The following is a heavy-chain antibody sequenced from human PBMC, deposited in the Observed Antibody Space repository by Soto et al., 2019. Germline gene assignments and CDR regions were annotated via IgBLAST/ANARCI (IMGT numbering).Heavy chain of an antibody. J-gene: IGHJ4*02. CDR2: INPSGGST. CDR1: GYTFTSYY. V-gene: IGHV1-46*03. D-gene: IGHD6-25*01. Sequence: QVQLVQSGAEVKKPGASVKVSCKASGYTFTSYYMHWVRQAPGQGLEWMGIINPSGGSTSYAQKFQGRVTMTRDTATSTVYMELSSLRSEDTAVYYWARERLEALDYWGQGTLVTVSS. CDR3: ARERLEALDY.